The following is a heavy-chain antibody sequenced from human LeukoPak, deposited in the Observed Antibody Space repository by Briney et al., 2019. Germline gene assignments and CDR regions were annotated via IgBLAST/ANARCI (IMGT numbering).Heavy chain of an antibody. V-gene: IGHV1-18*01. CDR1: GYTFSTYG. D-gene: IGHD5-24*01. Sequence: GASVKVSCKASGYTFSTYGISWVRQAPGQRLEWMGWISVYRGNTNYAQNFQGRVAMTTDTATSTAYMELRSLRSDDTAVYYCARDPDGAMDFDYWGQGTLVTVSS. CDR2: ISVYRGNT. CDR3: ARDPDGAMDFDY. J-gene: IGHJ4*02.